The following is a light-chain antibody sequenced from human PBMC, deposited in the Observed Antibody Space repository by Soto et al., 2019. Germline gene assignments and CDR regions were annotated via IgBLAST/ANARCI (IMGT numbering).Light chain of an antibody. Sequence: EIVLTQAPGSLSLSPGERATLSCRASQSVSSNLAWYQQKPGQAPRLLIYGASTRATGIPARFSGSGSGTEFTLTIRSLQSEDFAVYYCQQYNNWPPWKFGQGTKVDIK. CDR3: QQYNNWPPWK. CDR1: QSVSSN. J-gene: IGKJ1*01. CDR2: GAS. V-gene: IGKV3-15*01.